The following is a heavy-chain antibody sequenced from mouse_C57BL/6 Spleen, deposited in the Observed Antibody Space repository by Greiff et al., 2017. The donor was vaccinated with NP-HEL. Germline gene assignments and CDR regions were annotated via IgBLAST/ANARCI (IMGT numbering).Heavy chain of an antibody. Sequence: QVQLQQSGPELVKPGASVKISCKASGYAFSSSWMNWVKQRPGKGLEWIGRIYPGDGDTNYNGKFKGKATLTADKSSSTAYMQLSSLTSEDSAVYFCARSNGYYQYYFDYWGQGTTLTVSS. D-gene: IGHD2-3*01. V-gene: IGHV1-82*01. CDR2: IYPGDGDT. CDR3: ARSNGYYQYYFDY. CDR1: GYAFSSSW. J-gene: IGHJ2*01.